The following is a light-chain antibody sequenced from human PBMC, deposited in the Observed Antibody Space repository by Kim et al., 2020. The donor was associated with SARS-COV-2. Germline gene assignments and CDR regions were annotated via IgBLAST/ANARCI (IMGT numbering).Light chain of an antibody. CDR2: HDN. Sequence: VAQGQPASIACSGDKLGEKYACWYQKKPGQSPVLLIYHDNKRPSGIPERFSASNSGNTATLTISGTLAMDEADYYCQAWDRSTEVFGAGTKVTVL. J-gene: IGLJ1*01. V-gene: IGLV3-1*01. CDR3: QAWDRSTEV. CDR1: KLGEKY.